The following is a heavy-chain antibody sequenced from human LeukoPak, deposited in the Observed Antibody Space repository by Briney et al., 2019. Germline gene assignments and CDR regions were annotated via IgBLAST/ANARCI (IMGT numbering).Heavy chain of an antibody. CDR2: IYSGGST. J-gene: IGHJ6*03. V-gene: IGHV3-53*01. Sequence: GGSLRLSCAASGFTFSDYYMSWIRQAPGKGLEWVSVIYSGGSTYYADSVKGRFTISRDNSKNTLYLQMNSLRAEDTAVYYCARSMVNYYYYYMDVWGKGTTVTVSS. D-gene: IGHD5-18*01. CDR1: GFTFSDYY. CDR3: ARSMVNYYYYYMDV.